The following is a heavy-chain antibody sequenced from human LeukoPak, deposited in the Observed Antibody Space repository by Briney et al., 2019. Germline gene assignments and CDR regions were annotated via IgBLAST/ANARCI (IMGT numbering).Heavy chain of an antibody. V-gene: IGHV4-59*01. CDR1: GGSISSYY. J-gene: IGHJ4*02. D-gene: IGHD5-24*01. CDR2: IHDRGST. Sequence: PSETLSLTCTVSGGSISSYYWNWIRQPPGKGLEWIGYIHDRGSTSYNPSLKSRVTISLDTSKNQFSLNLSSVTAADTAVYYCARGLRRRDGYNYAGQNFDYWGQGTLVTVSS. CDR3: ARGLRRRDGYNYAGQNFDY.